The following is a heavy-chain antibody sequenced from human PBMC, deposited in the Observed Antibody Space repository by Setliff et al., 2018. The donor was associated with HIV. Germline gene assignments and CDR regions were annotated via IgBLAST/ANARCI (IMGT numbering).Heavy chain of an antibody. CDR2: MYYRGTT. J-gene: IGHJ4*02. Sequence: SETLSLTCTVSGDPISSGSYYWGWIRQPPGKGLEWIGSMYYRGTTYYNPSLKSRVTISVDTSKTQFSLQLNSVTAADTAVYYCGRAPDYWGQGTLVTVSS. V-gene: IGHV4-39*01. CDR3: GRAPDY. CDR1: GDPISSGSYY.